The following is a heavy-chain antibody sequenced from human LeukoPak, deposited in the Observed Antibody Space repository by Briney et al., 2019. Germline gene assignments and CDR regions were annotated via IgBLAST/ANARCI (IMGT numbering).Heavy chain of an antibody. J-gene: IGHJ4*02. CDR2: IYYSGST. D-gene: IGHD3-3*01. CDR3: ARGGYDFRGYYFDY. V-gene: IGHV4-59*01. Sequence: KPSETLSLTCTVSGGSISSYYWSWIRQPPGKGLEWIGYIYYSGSTNYNPSLKSRVTISVDTSKNQFSLKLSSATAADTAVYYCARGGYDFRGYYFDYWGQGTLVTVSS. CDR1: GGSISSYY.